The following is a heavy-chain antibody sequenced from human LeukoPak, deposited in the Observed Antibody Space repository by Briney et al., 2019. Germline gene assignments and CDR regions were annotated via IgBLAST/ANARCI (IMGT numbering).Heavy chain of an antibody. J-gene: IGHJ3*02. CDR3: ASGAYCGGDCYSGAFDI. CDR2: IYPGDSDT. Sequence: GESLKISCKGSGYSFTNYWIGWVPQMPGKGLEWMGIIYPGDSDTRYSPSFQGQVTISADKSISTAYLQWRSLKASDTAMYYCASGAYCGGDCYSGAFDIWGQGTMVTVSS. V-gene: IGHV5-51*01. CDR1: GYSFTNYW. D-gene: IGHD2-21*02.